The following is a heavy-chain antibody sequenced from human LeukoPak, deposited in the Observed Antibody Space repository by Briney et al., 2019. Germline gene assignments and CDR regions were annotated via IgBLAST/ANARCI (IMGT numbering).Heavy chain of an antibody. D-gene: IGHD2-2*01. CDR1: GVSFSGYY. CDR2: INHSGST. Sequence: SETLSLTCAVYGVSFSGYYWSWLRQPPGKGLEWIGEINHSGSTNYNPSLKSRVTISVDTSKNQFSLKLSSVTAADTAVYYCARVSYCSSTSCYLRGYYGMDVWGQGTTVTVSS. V-gene: IGHV4-34*01. J-gene: IGHJ6*02. CDR3: ARVSYCSSTSCYLRGYYGMDV.